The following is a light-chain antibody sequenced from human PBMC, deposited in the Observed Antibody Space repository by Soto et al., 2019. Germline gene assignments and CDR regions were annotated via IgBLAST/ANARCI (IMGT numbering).Light chain of an antibody. CDR2: SAS. V-gene: IGKV1-6*01. J-gene: IGKJ1*01. CDR1: QGIRRD. CDR3: LQYFNFPRT. Sequence: AIQMTQSPSSLSASVGDTVTITCRASQGIRRDLSWYQQKPGEAPKLLIYSASDLQGAVPSRFRGSGSGTDFTLTIISLQPEDFATYYCLQYFNFPRTFGQGTKVEV.